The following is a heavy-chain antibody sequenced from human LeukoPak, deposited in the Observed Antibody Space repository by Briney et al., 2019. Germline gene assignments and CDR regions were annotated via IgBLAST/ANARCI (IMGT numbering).Heavy chain of an antibody. V-gene: IGHV4-59*11. CDR2: MSYSGNT. D-gene: IGHD2-8*01. J-gene: IGHJ5*02. CDR3: ARFSSGSNWFDA. CDR1: GASISSQF. Sequence: PSETLFLTCTVSGASISSQFWSWIRQPPGKRPEYIGYMSYSGNTNYNPSLKSRVTISLDTSKNQFSLKLSSLTAADTAVYYCARFSSGSNWFDAWGQGTLVTVSS.